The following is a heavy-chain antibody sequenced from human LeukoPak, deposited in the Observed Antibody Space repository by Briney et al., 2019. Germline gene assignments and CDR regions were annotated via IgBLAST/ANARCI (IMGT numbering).Heavy chain of an antibody. J-gene: IGHJ3*02. CDR2: IYYSGST. D-gene: IGHD1-26*01. V-gene: IGHV4-39*01. Sequence: KASETLSLTCTVSGGSISSSSYYWGWIRQPPGKGLEWIGSIYYSGSTYYNPSLKSRVTISVDTSKNQFSLKLSSVTAADTAEYYCARHSGPKVQEYSGSLDAFDIWAKGQWSPSLQ. CDR3: ARHSGPKVQEYSGSLDAFDI. CDR1: GGSISSSSYY.